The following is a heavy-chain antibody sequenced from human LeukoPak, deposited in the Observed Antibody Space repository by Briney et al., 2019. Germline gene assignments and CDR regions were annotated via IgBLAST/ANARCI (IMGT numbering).Heavy chain of an antibody. CDR1: GGSISSYH. CDR3: ARLRGSSWTANYFDY. V-gene: IGHV4-59*01. J-gene: IGHJ4*02. CDR2: IYYSGST. D-gene: IGHD6-13*01. Sequence: SETLSLTCTVSGGSISSYHWSWIRQPPGKGLEWIGYIYYSGSTNYNPSLKSRVTISVDTSKSQFSLNLSSVTAADTAVYYCARLRGSSWTANYFDYWGQGTLVTVSS.